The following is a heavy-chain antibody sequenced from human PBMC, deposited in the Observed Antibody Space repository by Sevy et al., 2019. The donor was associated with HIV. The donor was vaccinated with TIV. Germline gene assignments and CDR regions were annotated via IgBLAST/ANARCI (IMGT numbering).Heavy chain of an antibody. V-gene: IGHV3-11*06. CDR3: ARIRYTFGQKYFDY. CDR1: KFTFSDYY. CDR2: ISSSSTYT. Sequence: GGSLRLSCTASKFTFSDYYMSWIRQAPGKGLEWVSYISSSSTYTNYADSVKGRFTITRDNAKNSLYLQLNSLRAEDTAVYYCARIRYTFGQKYFDYWGQRTLVTVSS. J-gene: IGHJ4*02. D-gene: IGHD5-18*01.